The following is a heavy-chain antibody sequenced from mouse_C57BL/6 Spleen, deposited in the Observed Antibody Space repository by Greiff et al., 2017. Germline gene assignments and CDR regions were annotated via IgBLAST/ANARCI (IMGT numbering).Heavy chain of an antibody. CDR2: INYDGSST. J-gene: IGHJ4*01. Sequence: EVQLVESEGGLVQPGSSMKLSCTASGFTFSDYYMAWVRQVPEKGLEWVANINYDGSSTYYLDSLKSRFIISRDNAKNILYLQMSSLKSEDTATYYCARAPGTSYAMDYWGQGTSVTVSS. V-gene: IGHV5-16*01. CDR3: ARAPGTSYAMDY. CDR1: GFTFSDYY. D-gene: IGHD4-1*01.